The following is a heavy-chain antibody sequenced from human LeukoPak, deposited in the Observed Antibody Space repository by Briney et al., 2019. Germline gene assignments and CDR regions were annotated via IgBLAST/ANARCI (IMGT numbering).Heavy chain of an antibody. J-gene: IGHJ4*02. CDR3: ARDSQGYSYGTGWVPDY. V-gene: IGHV1-69*13. D-gene: IGHD5-18*01. Sequence: GASVKVSCKASGYTFTSYAISWVRQAPGQGLEWMGGIIPIFGTANYAQKFQGRVTITADESTSTAYMELSSLRSEDTAVYYCARDSQGYSYGTGWVPDYWGQGTLVTVSS. CDR2: IIPIFGTA. CDR1: GYTFTSYA.